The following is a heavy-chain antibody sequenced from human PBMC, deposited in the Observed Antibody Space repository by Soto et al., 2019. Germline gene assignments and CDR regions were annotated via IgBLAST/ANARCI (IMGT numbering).Heavy chain of an antibody. Sequence: SETLSLTCPVSGGSISSYYWTWIRQSPGKGLEYIGYIYSGNTNYNPSLNSRVTISVDTSKNQFSLKLSSVTAADTAVYYCARVQLPGWYFDLWGRGTLVTVSS. CDR3: ARVQLPGWYFDL. V-gene: IGHV4-59*12. J-gene: IGHJ2*01. D-gene: IGHD3-10*01. CDR2: IYSGNT. CDR1: GGSISSYY.